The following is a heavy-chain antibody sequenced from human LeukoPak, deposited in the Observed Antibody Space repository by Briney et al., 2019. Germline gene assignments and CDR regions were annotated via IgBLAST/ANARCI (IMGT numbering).Heavy chain of an antibody. J-gene: IGHJ6*03. CDR2: ISSGSDTI. D-gene: IGHD3-22*01. Sequence: GGSLRLSCAASGFTSNSYTMNWVRQAPGQGLEWVSFISSGSDTIYYADSVKGRFTISRDNAKNSLSLQMNSLSAEDTAVYFCARTYDHTGSHYYYYMDVWGKGTTVTVSS. V-gene: IGHV3-48*01. CDR1: GFTSNSYT. CDR3: ARTYDHTGSHYYYYMDV.